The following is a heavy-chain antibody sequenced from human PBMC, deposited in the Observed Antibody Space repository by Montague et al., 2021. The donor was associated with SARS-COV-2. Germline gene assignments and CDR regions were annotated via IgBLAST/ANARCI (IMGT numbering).Heavy chain of an antibody. D-gene: IGHD5-12*01. V-gene: IGHV4-59*01. Sequence: SETRSLTCTVSGGSISGYYWSWIRQSPGKGLEWIGYIYYSGSTKYNPFLESQVTVSVDRSKNQVSLKLSSVTAADTAVYYCARGGGYSGYDHDYWGQGTLVTVSS. CDR1: GGSISGYY. CDR3: ARGGGYSGYDHDY. J-gene: IGHJ4*02. CDR2: IYYSGST.